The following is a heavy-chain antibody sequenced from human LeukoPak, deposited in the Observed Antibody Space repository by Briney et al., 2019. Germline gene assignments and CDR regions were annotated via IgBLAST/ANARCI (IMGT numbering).Heavy chain of an antibody. D-gene: IGHD2-15*01. CDR2: INQDGSEK. V-gene: IGHV3-7*03. CDR1: GITFSRFW. J-gene: IGHJ6*02. Sequence: GGSLRLSCAASGITFSRFWMSWVRQAPGKGLQWVANINQDGSEKHYVDSVKGRFTISRENAKNVLYLQMSSLRAEDTAVYYCAREIRETVVTRHYYYGIDVWGQGTTVTVSS. CDR3: AREIRETVVTRHYYYGIDV.